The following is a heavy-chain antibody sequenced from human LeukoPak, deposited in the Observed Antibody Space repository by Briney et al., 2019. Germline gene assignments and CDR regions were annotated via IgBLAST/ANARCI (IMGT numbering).Heavy chain of an antibody. J-gene: IGHJ4*02. Sequence: GGSLRLSCAASGFTVSSNYMSWVRQAPGKGLEWVSVIYSGGSTYYADSVKGRFTISRDNSKNTLYLQMNSLRAEDTAVYYCARDPGTIAAAGTGYWGQGTLVTVSS. D-gene: IGHD6-13*01. CDR2: IYSGGST. V-gene: IGHV3-53*01. CDR1: GFTVSSNY. CDR3: ARDPGTIAAAGTGY.